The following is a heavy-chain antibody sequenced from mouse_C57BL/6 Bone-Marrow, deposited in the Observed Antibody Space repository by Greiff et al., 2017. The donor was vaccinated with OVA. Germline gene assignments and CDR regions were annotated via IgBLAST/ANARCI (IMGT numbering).Heavy chain of an antibody. J-gene: IGHJ2*01. D-gene: IGHD1-1*01. CDR2: FHPYNDDT. Sequence: QVQLKESGAELVKPGASVKMSCKASGYTFTTYPIEWMKQNHGKSLEWIGNFHPYNDDTKYNEKFKGKATLTVEKSSSTVYLELSRLTSDDSAVYYCARRFTTVVAKEYYSDYWGKGTTLTVSS. CDR3: ARRFTTVVAKEYYSDY. V-gene: IGHV1-47*01. CDR1: GYTFTTYP.